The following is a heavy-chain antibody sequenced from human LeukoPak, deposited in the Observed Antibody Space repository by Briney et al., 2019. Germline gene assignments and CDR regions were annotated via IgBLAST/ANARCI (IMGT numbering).Heavy chain of an antibody. CDR2: FDPEDGET. D-gene: IGHD5-12*01. Sequence: ASVKVSCKVSGYTLTELSMHWVRQAPGKGLEWMGGFDPEDGETIYAQKLQGRVTMTEDTSTDTAYMELSSLRSEDTAVYYCATSSGYDPNFDYWGQGTLVTVSS. CDR3: ATSSGYDPNFDY. V-gene: IGHV1-24*01. CDR1: GYTLTELS. J-gene: IGHJ4*02.